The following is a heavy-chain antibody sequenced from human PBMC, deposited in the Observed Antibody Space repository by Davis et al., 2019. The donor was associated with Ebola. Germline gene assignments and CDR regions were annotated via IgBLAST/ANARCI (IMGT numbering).Heavy chain of an antibody. CDR2: IYPADSHT. CDR3: ARHYKGEGGHSYEDY. Sequence: GESLKISCEGSGYSFANYWIAWLRQVPGKGLEWMGYIYPADSHTRYNPSFQGQVTISADRSINTAYLHRSGLKASDTAMYYCARHYKGEGGHSYEDYWGQGTLVTVSS. J-gene: IGHJ4*02. D-gene: IGHD5-18*01. V-gene: IGHV5-51*01. CDR1: GYSFANYW.